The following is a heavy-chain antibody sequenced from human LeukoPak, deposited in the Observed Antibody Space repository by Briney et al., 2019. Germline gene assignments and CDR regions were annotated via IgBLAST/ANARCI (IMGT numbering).Heavy chain of an antibody. CDR3: SAPGSSWYFDY. Sequence: GGSLRLSCAASGFTSSSYAMSWVRQAPGKGLEWVSAISGSGGSTYYADSVKGRFTISRDNSKNTLYLQMNSLRAEDTAVYYCSAPGSSWYFDYWGQGTLVTVSS. J-gene: IGHJ4*02. CDR2: ISGSGGST. V-gene: IGHV3-23*01. D-gene: IGHD6-13*01. CDR1: GFTSSSYA.